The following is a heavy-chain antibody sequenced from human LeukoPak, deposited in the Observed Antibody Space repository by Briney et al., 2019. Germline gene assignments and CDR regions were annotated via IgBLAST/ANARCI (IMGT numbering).Heavy chain of an antibody. Sequence: HPGGSLRLSCAASGFTFSSYWMHWVRQAPGKGLMWVSRINSDGSRTTYADSVRGRFTISRDNAKSTLYLQMNSLSAEDTAVYYCARVRDDYTYFDCWGQGTLVTVSS. CDR1: GFTFSSYW. J-gene: IGHJ4*02. D-gene: IGHD4-11*01. V-gene: IGHV3-74*01. CDR3: ARVRDDYTYFDC. CDR2: INSDGSRT.